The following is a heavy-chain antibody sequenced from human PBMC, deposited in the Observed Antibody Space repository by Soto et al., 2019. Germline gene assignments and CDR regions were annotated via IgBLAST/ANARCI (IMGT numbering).Heavy chain of an antibody. CDR3: EKEKISTSCCNWFDP. V-gene: IGHV1-69*13. CDR2: IIPIFGTA. Sequence: SVKVSCKASGGTFSSYAISWVRQAPGQGLEWMGGIIPIFGTANYAQKFQGRVTITADESTSTAYMELSSLRAEDTAVYYCEKEKISTSCCNWFDPWGQGTLVTVSS. CDR1: GGTFSSYA. D-gene: IGHD2-2*01. J-gene: IGHJ5*02.